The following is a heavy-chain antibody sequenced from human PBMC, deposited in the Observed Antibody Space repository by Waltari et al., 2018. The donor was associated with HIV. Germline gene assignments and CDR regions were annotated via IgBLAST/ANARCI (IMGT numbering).Heavy chain of an antibody. CDR2: IWYDETNK. V-gene: IGHV3-33*01. CDR3: ARDRSEGGGYYYYGLDV. D-gene: IGHD2-15*01. Sequence: QVQLVESGGGVVQPGRSLRLSCAASGFTFSSYGMHWVRQDPGKGRECVAVIWYDETNKYYADYVKGRFTISRDNSKNTLYLQMNSLRAEDTAVYYCARDRSEGGGYYYYGLDVWGQGTTVTVSS. J-gene: IGHJ6*02. CDR1: GFTFSSYG.